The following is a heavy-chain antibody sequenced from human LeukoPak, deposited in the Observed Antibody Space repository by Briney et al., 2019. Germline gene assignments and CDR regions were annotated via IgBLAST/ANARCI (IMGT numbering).Heavy chain of an antibody. Sequence: PSETLSLTCAVYGGSFSGYYWSWIRQPPGKGLEWIGEINHSGSTNYNPSLKSRVTISVDTSKNQFSLKLSSVTAADTAVYYCARGPGVPAALTPRLYYYYGMDVWGQGTTVTVSS. CDR1: GGSFSGYY. D-gene: IGHD2-2*01. CDR2: INHSGST. V-gene: IGHV4-34*01. CDR3: ARGPGVPAALTPRLYYYYGMDV. J-gene: IGHJ6*02.